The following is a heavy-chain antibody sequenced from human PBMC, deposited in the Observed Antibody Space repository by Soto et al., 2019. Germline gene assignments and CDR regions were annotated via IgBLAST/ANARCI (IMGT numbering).Heavy chain of an antibody. CDR3: ARGRYGDY. Sequence: QVHLVQSGAEVKKPGASVKVSCKASGYTFTSYGITWVRQAPGPGFEWMGWISAHNGNTDYAQKLQGRVIVTRDTSTGTAYMELRSLRSDDTAVYYCARGRYGDYWGQGALVTVSS. J-gene: IGHJ4*02. CDR1: GYTFTSYG. V-gene: IGHV1-18*01. CDR2: ISAHNGNT. D-gene: IGHD1-1*01.